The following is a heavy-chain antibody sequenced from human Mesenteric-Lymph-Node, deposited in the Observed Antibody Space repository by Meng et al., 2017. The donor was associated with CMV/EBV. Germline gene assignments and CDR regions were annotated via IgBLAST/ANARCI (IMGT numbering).Heavy chain of an antibody. V-gene: IGHV3-33*03. J-gene: IGHJ6*02. Sequence: GESLKISCEGSGFTFSSHVMHWVRQAPGKGLEWVALIYHDGSKTFCANSVKGRFTISRDNAKNSLYLQMNSLRAEDTAVYYCARRGPYSKPYYYYGMDVWGQGTTVTVSS. CDR1: GFTFSSHV. D-gene: IGHD4-11*01. CDR2: IYHDGSKT. CDR3: ARRGPYSKPYYYYGMDV.